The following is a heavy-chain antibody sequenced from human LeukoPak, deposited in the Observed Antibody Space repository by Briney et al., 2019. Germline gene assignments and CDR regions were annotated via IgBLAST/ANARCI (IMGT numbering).Heavy chain of an antibody. D-gene: IGHD6-13*01. CDR2: INPNGGGT. CDR3: ARAAYSSSWLTTSNDY. J-gene: IGHJ4*02. CDR1: GYTFTSYY. Sequence: GASVKVSCKASGYTFTSYYIHWVRQAPGQGLEWLGLINPNGGGTNYAQKFQGRVTMTRDTSTSTVYMDLSSLRSEDTAVYYCARAAYSSSWLTTSNDYWGQGTPVTVSS. V-gene: IGHV1-46*01.